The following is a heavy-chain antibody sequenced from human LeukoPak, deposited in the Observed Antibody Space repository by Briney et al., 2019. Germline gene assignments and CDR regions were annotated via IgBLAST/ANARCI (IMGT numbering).Heavy chain of an antibody. J-gene: IGHJ4*02. CDR2: INHSGST. CDR3: AIMITWVLDY. Sequence: SETLSLTCAVYGGSFSGYYWSWIRQPPGKGLEWIGEINHSGSTNYNPSLKSRVTISVDTSKNQFSLKLSSVTAADTAVYYCAIMITWVLDYWGQGTLVTVSS. D-gene: IGHD3-16*01. CDR1: GGSFSGYY. V-gene: IGHV4-34*01.